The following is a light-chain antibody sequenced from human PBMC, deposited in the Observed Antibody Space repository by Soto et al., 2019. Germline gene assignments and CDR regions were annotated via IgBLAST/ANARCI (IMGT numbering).Light chain of an antibody. CDR1: QGLKF. CDR2: DAS. CDR3: QQYNNFLT. J-gene: IGKJ1*01. V-gene: IGKV1-13*01. Sequence: IRMTQSPSSLSASVGYTVTITCRASQGLKFLACYQQKPGKAPKLLIYDASSLESGVPSRVSGSGSGTEFTLTISSLQPDDFATYYCQQYNNFLTFGPGTKVDIK.